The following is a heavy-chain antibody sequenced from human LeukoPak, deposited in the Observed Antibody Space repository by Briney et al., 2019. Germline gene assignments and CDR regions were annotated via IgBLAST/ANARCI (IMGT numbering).Heavy chain of an antibody. CDR2: INPNSGGT. Sequence: ASVKVSCKASGYTFTGYYMHWVRQAPGQGLEWMGWINPNSGGTNYAQKFQGRVTMTRDTSNSTAYMELSRLRSDDTAVYYCARDTVTTRPPLYYYYYMDVWGKGTTVTVSS. CDR1: GYTFTGYY. D-gene: IGHD4-11*01. CDR3: ARDTVTTRPPLYYYYYMDV. J-gene: IGHJ6*03. V-gene: IGHV1-2*02.